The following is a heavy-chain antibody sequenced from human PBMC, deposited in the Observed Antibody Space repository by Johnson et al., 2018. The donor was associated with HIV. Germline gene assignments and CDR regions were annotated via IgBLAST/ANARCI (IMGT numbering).Heavy chain of an antibody. CDR2: ISRSGSTI. CDR3: ARACAFGVAKRPSSSCAFDI. D-gene: IGHD3-3*01. Sequence: QVPLVESGGGLVQPGGSLRLSCAASGFTFSDYYMSWIRQAPGKGLEWVSYISRSGSTIDYADSVKGRFTISRDNAKNSLYLQMNSLRTEDTAVFYCARACAFGVAKRPSSSCAFDIWGQGTIVTVSS. CDR1: GFTFSDYY. V-gene: IGHV3-11*04. J-gene: IGHJ3*02.